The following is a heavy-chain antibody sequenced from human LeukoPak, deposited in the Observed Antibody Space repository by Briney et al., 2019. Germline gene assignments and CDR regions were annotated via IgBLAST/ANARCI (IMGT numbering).Heavy chain of an antibody. CDR3: ARDPYSRSYSDYYYYYMDV. Sequence: PGGSLRLSCAASAFSFSNYNMNWVRQAPGKGLEWVSSITSSGSYIYYADSVKGRFTISRDNAKNSLYLQLNSLRAEDTAVYYCARDPYSRSYSDYYYYYMDVWGKGTTVTISS. D-gene: IGHD1-26*01. V-gene: IGHV3-21*01. J-gene: IGHJ6*03. CDR2: ITSSGSYI. CDR1: AFSFSNYN.